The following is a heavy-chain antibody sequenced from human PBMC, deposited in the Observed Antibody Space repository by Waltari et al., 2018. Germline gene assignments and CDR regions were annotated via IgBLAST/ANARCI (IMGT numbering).Heavy chain of an antibody. Sequence: EVQLVESGGGLIQPGGSLRLSCAASGFTVSSNYMSWVRQAPGKGLEWVSVIYSGGSTYYADSVKGRFTISRDNSKNTLYLQMNSLRAEDTAVYYCASWKGRTADHPGPDAFDIWGQGTMVTVSS. CDR3: ASWKGRTADHPGPDAFDI. D-gene: IGHD1-1*01. CDR1: GFTVSSNY. V-gene: IGHV3-53*01. CDR2: IYSGGST. J-gene: IGHJ3*02.